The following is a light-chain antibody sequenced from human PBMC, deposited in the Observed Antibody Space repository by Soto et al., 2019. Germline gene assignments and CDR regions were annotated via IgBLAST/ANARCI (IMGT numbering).Light chain of an antibody. J-gene: IGKJ1*01. V-gene: IGKV1-5*01. CDR2: DAS. CDR1: ESIKGW. Sequence: DIQVTQSPSTLSASVGDRVTITCRASESIKGWLAWYQQKPGKAPKLLIYDASSLKGGVPSRFSGSGSGTEFTLTISSLQPDDFATYYCQQYNNGWTFGQGTKGEIK. CDR3: QQYNNGWT.